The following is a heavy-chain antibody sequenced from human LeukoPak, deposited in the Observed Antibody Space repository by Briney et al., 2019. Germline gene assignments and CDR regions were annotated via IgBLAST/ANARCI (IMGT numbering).Heavy chain of an antibody. CDR2: MNPNSGNT. D-gene: IGHD6-13*01. CDR1: GYTFTSYD. J-gene: IGHJ6*03. CDR3: ARGVLAAGTSSYYYYYMDV. V-gene: IGHV1-8*01. Sequence: GASVKVSCKASGYTFTSYDINWVRQATGQGLEWMGWMNPNSGNTGYAQKFQGRDTMTRNTSISTAYMELSSLRSEDTAVYYCARGVLAAGTSSYYYYYMDVWGKGTTVTISS.